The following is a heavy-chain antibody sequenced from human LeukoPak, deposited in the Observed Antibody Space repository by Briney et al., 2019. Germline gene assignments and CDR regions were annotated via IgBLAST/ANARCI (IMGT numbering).Heavy chain of an antibody. V-gene: IGHV4-61*02. J-gene: IGHJ5*02. CDR3: ARGIGDYYDSSGTPRRAFDP. D-gene: IGHD3-22*01. CDR2: IYTSGST. CDR1: GGSLSSGSYY. Sequence: SQTLSLTCTVSGGSLSSGSYYWSWIRQRSGKGLEWIGRIYTSGSTNYNPSLKSRVTISVDTSKNQFSLKLSSVTAADTAVYYCARGIGDYYDSSGTPRRAFDPWGQGTLVTVSS.